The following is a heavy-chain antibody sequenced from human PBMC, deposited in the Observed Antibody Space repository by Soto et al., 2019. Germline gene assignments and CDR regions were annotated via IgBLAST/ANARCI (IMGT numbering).Heavy chain of an antibody. V-gene: IGHV1-58*01. CDR3: AASEYSSSPHPYYYGMDV. J-gene: IGHJ6*02. D-gene: IGHD6-6*01. CDR2: IVVGSGNT. CDR1: GFTFTSSA. Sequence: ASVKVSCKASGFTFTSSAVQWVRQARGQRLEWIGWIVVGSGNTNYAQKFQERVTITRDMSTSTAYMELSSLRSEDTAVYYCAASEYSSSPHPYYYGMDVWGQGTTVTVSS.